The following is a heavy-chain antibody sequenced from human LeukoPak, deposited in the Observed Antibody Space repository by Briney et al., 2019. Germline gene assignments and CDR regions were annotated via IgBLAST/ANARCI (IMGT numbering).Heavy chain of an antibody. D-gene: IGHD3-22*01. CDR3: AKRDYDSSGPLGY. CDR1: GFEFNNYV. CDR2: ISANSGNT. Sequence: GGSLRLSCAASGFEFNNYVMNWVRLAPGRGLEWVSGISANSGNTYFADSVKGRFTISRDNSKNTLYLQMNSLRAEDTAVYYCAKRDYDSSGPLGYWGQGTLVTVSS. V-gene: IGHV3-23*01. J-gene: IGHJ4*02.